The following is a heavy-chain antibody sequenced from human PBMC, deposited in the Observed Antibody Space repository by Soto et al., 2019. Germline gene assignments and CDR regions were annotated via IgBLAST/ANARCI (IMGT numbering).Heavy chain of an antibody. CDR2: ISYDGSNK. Sequence: GGSLRLSCAASGFTFSSYAMHWVRQAPGKGLEWVAVISYDGSNKYYADSVKGRFTISRDNSKNTLYLQMNSLRAEDTAVYYCARGTVVTTFDYWGQGTLVTVSS. J-gene: IGHJ4*02. V-gene: IGHV3-30-3*01. CDR1: GFTFSSYA. CDR3: ARGTVVTTFDY. D-gene: IGHD2-15*01.